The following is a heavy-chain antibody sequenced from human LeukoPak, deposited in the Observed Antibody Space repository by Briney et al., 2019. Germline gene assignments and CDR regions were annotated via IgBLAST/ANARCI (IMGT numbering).Heavy chain of an antibody. CDR3: AREVMSFDPALDY. D-gene: IGHD3/OR15-3a*01. CDR1: GFTFSSYW. Sequence: GGSLRLSCAASGFTFSSYWMSWVRQAPGKGLEWVANIKQDGSEKYYVDSVKGRFTISRDNAKNSLYLQMNSLRAEDTAVYYCAREVMSFDPALDYWGQGTLVTVSS. V-gene: IGHV3-7*01. CDR2: IKQDGSEK. J-gene: IGHJ4*02.